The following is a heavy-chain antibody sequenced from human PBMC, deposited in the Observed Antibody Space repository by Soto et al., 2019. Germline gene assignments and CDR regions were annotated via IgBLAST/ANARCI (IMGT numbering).Heavy chain of an antibody. Sequence: QLQLQESGPGLVKPSETLSLTCTVSGGSISSSSYYWGWIRQPPGKGLEWTGSIYYSGTTYDNPSLKSRVTISVDTSKNQFSLKLSSVTAADTAAYYCARQDGFGAFDIWGQGTMVTVSS. V-gene: IGHV4-39*01. CDR2: IYYSGTT. CDR1: GGSISSSSYY. CDR3: ARQDGFGAFDI. D-gene: IGHD3-16*01. J-gene: IGHJ3*02.